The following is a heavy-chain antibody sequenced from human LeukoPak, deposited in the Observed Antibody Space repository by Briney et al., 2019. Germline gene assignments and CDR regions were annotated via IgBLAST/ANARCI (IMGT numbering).Heavy chain of an antibody. V-gene: IGHV4-39*07. Sequence: SETLSLTCTVSGGSIRSGDHYWGWIRQPPGKGLEWIGNIYYGGTTYYNPSLKSRVTISVDTSKNQFSLKLSSVTAADTAVYYCARGSSSLGEDYWGQGTLVTVSS. J-gene: IGHJ4*02. CDR2: IYYGGTT. CDR3: ARGSSSLGEDY. CDR1: GGSIRSGDHY. D-gene: IGHD6-6*01.